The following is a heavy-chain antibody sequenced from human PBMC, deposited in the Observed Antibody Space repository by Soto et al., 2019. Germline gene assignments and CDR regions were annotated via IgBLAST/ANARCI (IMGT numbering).Heavy chain of an antibody. Sequence: DVQLVESGGGLIQPGGSLRLSCAAFGLTVSGKKYMAWVRQSPGKGLEWVSGLYDVDGTYYADSVKGRFTISRDSSKNIVYLHMNSLRPDDTAVYYCASWVLQEHAYDIWGLGTTVTVSS. D-gene: IGHD1-1*01. CDR1: GLTVSGKKY. V-gene: IGHV3-53*01. J-gene: IGHJ3*02. CDR3: ASWVLQEHAYDI. CDR2: LYDVDGT.